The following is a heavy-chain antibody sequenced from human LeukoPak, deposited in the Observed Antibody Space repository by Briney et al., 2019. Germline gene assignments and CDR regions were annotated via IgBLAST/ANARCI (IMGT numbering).Heavy chain of an antibody. Sequence: PGGSLRLSCVASEFTFSSYWMHWVRQAPGKGLVWVSRINSDGSSTSYADSVKGRFTISRDNAKNTLYLQMNSLRAEDTAVYYCARDRYGSGSYSAYYYGMDVWGQGTTVTVSS. J-gene: IGHJ6*02. V-gene: IGHV3-74*01. CDR2: INSDGSST. D-gene: IGHD3-10*01. CDR1: EFTFSSYW. CDR3: ARDRYGSGSYSAYYYGMDV.